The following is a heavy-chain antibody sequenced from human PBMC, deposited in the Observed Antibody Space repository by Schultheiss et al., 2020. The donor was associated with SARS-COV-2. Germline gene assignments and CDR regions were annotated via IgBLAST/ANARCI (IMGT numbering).Heavy chain of an antibody. CDR1: GYTFTSYD. D-gene: IGHD2-15*01. CDR2: MNPNSGGT. Sequence: ASVKVSCKASGYTFTSYDINWVRQATGQGLEWMGWMNPNSGGTNYAQKFQGRVTMTTDTSTSTAYMELRSLRSDDTAVYYCARIYSLDYYYYYGMDVWGQGTTVTVSS. J-gene: IGHJ6*02. CDR3: ARIYSLDYYYYYGMDV. V-gene: IGHV1-8*01.